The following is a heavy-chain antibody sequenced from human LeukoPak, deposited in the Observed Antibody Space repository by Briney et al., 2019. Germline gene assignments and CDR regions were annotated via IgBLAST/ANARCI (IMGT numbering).Heavy chain of an antibody. CDR2: ISARGDFT. V-gene: IGHV3-23*01. CDR3: AKSPKVGPTGVFDD. CDR1: GFTFSSYA. J-gene: IGHJ4*02. D-gene: IGHD1-26*01. Sequence: PGGSLRLSCAASGFTFSSYAMSWVRQAPGKGLEWVSAISARGDFTYYADSVKGRFTISRDFFRSTLYLQMNSLRAEDTAVYYCAKSPKVGPTGVFDDWGQGTLVAVAS.